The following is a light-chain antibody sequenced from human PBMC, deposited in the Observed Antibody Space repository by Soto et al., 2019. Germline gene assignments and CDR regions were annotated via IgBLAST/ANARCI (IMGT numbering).Light chain of an antibody. CDR3: CSHAGDNTYV. CDR2: EVT. J-gene: IGLJ1*01. Sequence: QSVLTQPPSASGSPGQSVTISCTGTSSDVGGYNYVSWYQQHPGKAPKLMIYEVTKRPSGVPDRFSGSKSGNTASLTVSGLQAEDEADYFCCSHAGDNTYVFGTGTKVTDL. V-gene: IGLV2-8*01. CDR1: SSDVGGYNY.